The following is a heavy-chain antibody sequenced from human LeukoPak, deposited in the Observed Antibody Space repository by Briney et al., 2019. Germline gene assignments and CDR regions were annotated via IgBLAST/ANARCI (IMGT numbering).Heavy chain of an antibody. CDR2: ISSSSSYI. D-gene: IGHD1-26*01. Sequence: GGSLRLSCAASGFTFSSYAMNWVRQAPGKGLEWVSSISSSSSYIYYADSVKGRFTISRDNAKNSLYLQMNSLRAEDTAVYYCARRQPRYSGSYYYGMDVWGQGTTVTVSS. CDR3: ARRQPRYSGSYYYGMDV. J-gene: IGHJ6*02. CDR1: GFTFSSYA. V-gene: IGHV3-21*01.